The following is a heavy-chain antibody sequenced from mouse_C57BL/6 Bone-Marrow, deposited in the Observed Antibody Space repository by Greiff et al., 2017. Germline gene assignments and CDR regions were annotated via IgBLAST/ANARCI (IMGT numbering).Heavy chain of an antibody. CDR1: GYTFTSYW. Sequence: QVQLQQPGAELVKPGASVKLSCKASGYTFTSYWMHWVKQRPGQGLEWIGMIHPNSGSTNYNEKFKSKATLTVDKSSSTAYMQLSSLTSEDAAVDYCARLITTVGFDVWGTGTTVTVSS. D-gene: IGHD1-1*01. V-gene: IGHV1-64*01. J-gene: IGHJ1*03. CDR2: IHPNSGST. CDR3: ARLITTVGFDV.